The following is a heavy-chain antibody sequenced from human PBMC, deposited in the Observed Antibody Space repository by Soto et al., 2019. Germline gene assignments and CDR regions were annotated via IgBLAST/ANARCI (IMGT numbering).Heavy chain of an antibody. CDR3: ARGLSSGYGWSGGSCYVFDP. CDR1: GFTFSSYS. D-gene: IGHD2-15*01. CDR2: ISSSSSTI. V-gene: IGHV3-48*04. J-gene: IGHJ5*02. Sequence: GGSLRLSCAASGFTFSSYSMNWVRQALGKGLEWVSCISSSSSTIYYADSVKGRFTISRDNAKNTLYLQMNSLRAEDTAVYYCARGLSSGYGWSGGSCYVFDPWGQGTLVTVSS.